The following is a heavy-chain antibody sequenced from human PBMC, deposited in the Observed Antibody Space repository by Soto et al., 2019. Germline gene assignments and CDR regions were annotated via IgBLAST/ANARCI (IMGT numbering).Heavy chain of an antibody. J-gene: IGHJ3*02. CDR1: GYTFTSYG. V-gene: IGHV1-18*01. Sequence: GASVKVSCKASGYTFTSYGISWVRQAPGQGLEWVGWTSAYNGNSNYAQKYHGRVTMTTDTSTSTAYMEMSSLRSDDTAVYYCARHGITGSYYDAFDIWGQGTMVTVSS. D-gene: IGHD1-26*01. CDR2: TSAYNGNS. CDR3: ARHGITGSYYDAFDI.